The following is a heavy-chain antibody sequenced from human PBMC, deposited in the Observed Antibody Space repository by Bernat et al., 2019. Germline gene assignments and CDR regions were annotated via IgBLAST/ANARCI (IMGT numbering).Heavy chain of an antibody. V-gene: IGHV3-33*01. CDR1: GFTFSSYG. J-gene: IGHJ4*02. CDR2: IWYDGSNK. CDR3: ARDYRIAVFAFDY. D-gene: IGHD6-19*01. Sequence: QVQLVESGGGVVQPGRSLRLSCAASGFTFSSYGMHWVRQAPGKGLEWVAVIWYDGSNKYYADSVKGRFTISRDNSKNTLYLQMNSLRAEDTAVYYCARDYRIAVFAFDYWGQGTLVTVSS.